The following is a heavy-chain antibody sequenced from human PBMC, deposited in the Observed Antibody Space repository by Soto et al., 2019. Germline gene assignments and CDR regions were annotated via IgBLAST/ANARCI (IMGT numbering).Heavy chain of an antibody. CDR3: ARVNVELVAATREYYFDY. V-gene: IGHV1-2*02. CDR2: INPNSGST. Sequence: GSLQVYCRTAGCTFAGYYMHWVRRARGEGLAWMVSINPNSGSTNYTQKFNGSVTMTRNTSISTANMELSRLRPDDTAVYYCARVNVELVAATREYYFDYWGQGTLVTVSS. CDR1: GCTFAGYY. J-gene: IGHJ4*02. D-gene: IGHD2-15*01.